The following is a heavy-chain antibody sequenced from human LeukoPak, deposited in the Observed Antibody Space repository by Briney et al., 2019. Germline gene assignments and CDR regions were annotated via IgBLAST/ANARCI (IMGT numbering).Heavy chain of an antibody. CDR1: GFTFSSYG. CDR3: ARSVGATSSYYYGMDV. Sequence: PGRSLRLSCAASGFTFSSYGMHWVRQAPGKGLEWVAVISYDGSNKYYADSVKGRFTISRDNSKNTLYLQMNSLRAEDTAVYYCARSVGATSSYYYGMDVWGQGTTVTVSS. V-gene: IGHV3-30*03. D-gene: IGHD1-26*01. J-gene: IGHJ6*02. CDR2: ISYDGSNK.